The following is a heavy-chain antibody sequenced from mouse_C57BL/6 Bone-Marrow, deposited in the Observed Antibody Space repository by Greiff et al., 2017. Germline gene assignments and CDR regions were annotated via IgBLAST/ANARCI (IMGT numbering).Heavy chain of an antibody. CDR3: AKGDGSSYGYFDV. D-gene: IGHD1-1*01. CDR1: GFSLTSYG. V-gene: IGHV2-4*01. CDR2: IWSGGST. Sequence: QVQLKESGPGLVQPSQSLSITCTVSGFSLTSYGVHWVRQPPGKGLEWLGVIWSGGSTDYNAAFISRLSISKDNSKSQVFFKMNSLQADDTAIYYCAKGDGSSYGYFDVWGTGTTVTVSS. J-gene: IGHJ1*03.